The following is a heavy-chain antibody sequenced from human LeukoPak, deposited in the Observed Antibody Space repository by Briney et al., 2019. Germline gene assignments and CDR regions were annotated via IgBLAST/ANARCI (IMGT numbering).Heavy chain of an antibody. CDR3: ARHTAEKYNWFDR. CDR1: GGSISNYY. D-gene: IGHD5-24*01. CDR2: IYYSGST. Sequence: PSETLSLTCTVSGGSISNYYWSWIRQPPGKGLEWIGYIYYSGSTNYNPPLKSRVTISVDTSKNQFSLKVSSVTAADTAVYYCARHTAEKYNWFDRWGQGTLVTVSS. V-gene: IGHV4-59*08. J-gene: IGHJ5*02.